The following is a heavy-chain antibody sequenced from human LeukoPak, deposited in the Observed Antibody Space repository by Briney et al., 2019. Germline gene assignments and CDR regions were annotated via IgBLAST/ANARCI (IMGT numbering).Heavy chain of an antibody. CDR1: GGSISSHY. J-gene: IGHJ4*02. CDR3: ARYYYDSSGYYIDGHFDY. CDR2: IYYSGRT. D-gene: IGHD3-22*01. V-gene: IGHV4-59*11. Sequence: SETLSLTCTVSGGSISSHYWSWILQPPGKGLEWIGYIYYSGRTNYNPSLKSRFTISVDTSRNQFSLKLSSVTAADTAVYYCARYYYDSSGYYIDGHFDYWGQGTVVTVSS.